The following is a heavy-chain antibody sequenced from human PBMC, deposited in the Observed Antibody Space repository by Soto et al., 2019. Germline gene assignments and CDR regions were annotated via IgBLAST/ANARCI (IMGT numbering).Heavy chain of an antibody. CDR2: IYYRGGA. CDR3: ARWTVMKHGQVDS. V-gene: IGHV4-31*02. D-gene: IGHD2-8*01. J-gene: IGHJ4*02. Sequence: SETLSLTCTVSGGSISVSGYQLGWIRHHPGKALEWIGNIYYRGGAYYNPSLKSRVIMSVETSQNQFSLKLNSVTAADTDVYYCARWTVMKHGQVDSWRKGPLIPVSS. CDR1: GGSISVSGYQ.